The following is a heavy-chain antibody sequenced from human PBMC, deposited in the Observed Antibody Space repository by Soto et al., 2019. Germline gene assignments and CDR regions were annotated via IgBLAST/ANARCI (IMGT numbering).Heavy chain of an antibody. CDR2: IYPGDSDT. CDR3: ARQTNILTGYENYGMDF. V-gene: IGHV5-51*01. D-gene: IGHD3-9*01. J-gene: IGHJ6*02. Sequence: QMPGKGLKWMGIIYPGDSDTRYSPSFQGQVTISADKYIRTAYLQWSSLKASDTAMYYCARQTNILTGYENYGMDFWGQGTTVTVS.